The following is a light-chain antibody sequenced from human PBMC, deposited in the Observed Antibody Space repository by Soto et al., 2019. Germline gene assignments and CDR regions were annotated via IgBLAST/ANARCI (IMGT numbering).Light chain of an antibody. V-gene: IGKV3-20*01. J-gene: IGKJ2*01. CDR1: QSVSSSY. Sequence: EIVLTQSTGTLSLSPGERATLSCRASQSVSSSYLAWYQQKPGQAPRLLIYGASSRATGIPDRFSGSGSGTDVTLTISRLEPEDCAVYYCQQYGSSPPYTFGQGTKLEIK. CDR3: QQYGSSPPYT. CDR2: GAS.